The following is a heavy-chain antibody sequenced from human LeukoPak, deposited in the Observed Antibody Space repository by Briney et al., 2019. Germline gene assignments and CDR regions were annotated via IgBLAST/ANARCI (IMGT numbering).Heavy chain of an antibody. CDR3: ARPLAMVRGVTSWFDP. J-gene: IGHJ5*02. V-gene: IGHV5-51*01. CDR2: IYPGDSDT. CDR1: AYSFTSYW. Sequence: GESLKISCKGSAYSFTSYWIGWVRQMPGKGLEWMGIIYPGDSDTRYSPSFQGQVTISADKSISTAYLQWSSLKASDTAMYYCARPLAMVRGVTSWFDPWGQGTLVTVSS. D-gene: IGHD3-10*01.